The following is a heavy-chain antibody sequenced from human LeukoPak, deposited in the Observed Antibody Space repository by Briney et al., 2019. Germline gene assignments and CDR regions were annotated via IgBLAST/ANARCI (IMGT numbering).Heavy chain of an antibody. Sequence: ASVKVSCKASGYTFINYDINWVRQATGQGLEWMGWMNPNSGNTGYAQKFQGRVTMTRNTSISTAYMELSSLRSEDTAVYYCARAKSGSYYRFDYWGQGTLVTVSS. CDR1: GYTFINYD. D-gene: IGHD1-26*01. CDR2: MNPNSGNT. CDR3: ARAKSGSYYRFDY. V-gene: IGHV1-8*01. J-gene: IGHJ4*02.